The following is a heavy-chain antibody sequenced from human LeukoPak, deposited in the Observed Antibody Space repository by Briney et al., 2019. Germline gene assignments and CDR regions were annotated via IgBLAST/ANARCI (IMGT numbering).Heavy chain of an antibody. CDR1: GFTLGGYG. V-gene: IGHV3-33*01. CDR3: ARDTGVPNRPLGYFDY. Sequence: GGSLRLSCAASGFTLGGYGMHWVRQAPGKGLEWVAVIWYDGSNKYYADSVKGRFTISRDNSKNTLYLQMNSLRAEDTAVYYCARDTGVPNRPLGYFDYWGQGTLVTVSS. J-gene: IGHJ4*02. CDR2: IWYDGSNK. D-gene: IGHD1/OR15-1a*01.